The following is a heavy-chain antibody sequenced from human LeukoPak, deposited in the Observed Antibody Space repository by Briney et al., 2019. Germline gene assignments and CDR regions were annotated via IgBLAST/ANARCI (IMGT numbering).Heavy chain of an antibody. CDR2: IYTSGST. J-gene: IGHJ6*03. CDR1: GGSISSYY. V-gene: IGHV4-4*07. D-gene: IGHD4-23*01. Sequence: PSETLSLTCTVSGGSISSYYWSWIRQPAGKGLEWIGRIYTSGSTNYNPSLKSRVTMSVDTSKNQFSLKLSSVTAADTAVYYCARTPAVVTRYYHRYYMDDWGKGTTVTVSS. CDR3: ARTPAVVTRYYHRYYMDD.